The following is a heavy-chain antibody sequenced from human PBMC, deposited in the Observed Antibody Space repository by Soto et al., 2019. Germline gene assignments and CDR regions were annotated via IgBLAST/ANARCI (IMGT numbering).Heavy chain of an antibody. CDR1: GYTFTSYG. CDR2: ISAYSGNT. Sequence: GASVKVSCKASGYTFTSYGISWVRQAPGQGLEWMGWISAYSGNTNYAQKLQGRVTMTTDTSTSTAYMELRSLRSDDTAVYYCAFGAAIYYYYGMDVWGQGTTVTVSS. V-gene: IGHV1-18*01. D-gene: IGHD2-2*01. CDR3: AFGAAIYYYYGMDV. J-gene: IGHJ6*02.